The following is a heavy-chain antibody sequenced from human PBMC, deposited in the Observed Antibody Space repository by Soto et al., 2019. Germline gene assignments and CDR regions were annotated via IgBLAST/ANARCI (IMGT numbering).Heavy chain of an antibody. V-gene: IGHV4-59*08. CDR2: INYDGYS. Sequence: QVQLQESGPGLVKPSETLYLTCTVSGGSITNYYCCWFRQPPGKGLEWIGYINYDGYSAYNLSLKRRVTLSMDASKTQFSLMLETVTATDTAVYYCARHGFGPLHGLVDVWGPGTTVTVSS. CDR3: ARHGFGPLHGLVDV. CDR1: GGSITNYY. J-gene: IGHJ6*02. D-gene: IGHD3-10*01.